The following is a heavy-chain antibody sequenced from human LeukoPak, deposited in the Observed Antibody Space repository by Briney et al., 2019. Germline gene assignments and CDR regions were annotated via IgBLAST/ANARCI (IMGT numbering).Heavy chain of an antibody. CDR2: ISSSSSTI. V-gene: IGHV3-48*01. CDR1: GFTFSSYS. CDR3: ARAPSGYYSDY. Sequence: GGSLRLSCAASGFTFSSYSMNWVRQAPGKGLEWVSYISSSSSTIYYADSVKGRFTISRDNAKNSLYLQMNSLKAEDTAVYYCARAPSGYYSDYWGQGTLVTVSS. D-gene: IGHD1-26*01. J-gene: IGHJ4*02.